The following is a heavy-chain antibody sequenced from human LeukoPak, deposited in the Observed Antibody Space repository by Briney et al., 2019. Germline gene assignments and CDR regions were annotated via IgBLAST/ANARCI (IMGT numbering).Heavy chain of an antibody. CDR3: ARAEGAASHI. D-gene: IGHD3-16*01. Sequence: SETLSLTCTVSGGSISSYYWSWIRQPPGKGLEWIGYTYYSGSTNYNPSLKSRVTISVDTSKNQSSLKLSSVTAADTGVYFCARAEGAASHIWGQGTMVSVSS. J-gene: IGHJ3*02. CDR2: TYYSGST. CDR1: GGSISSYY. V-gene: IGHV4-59*12.